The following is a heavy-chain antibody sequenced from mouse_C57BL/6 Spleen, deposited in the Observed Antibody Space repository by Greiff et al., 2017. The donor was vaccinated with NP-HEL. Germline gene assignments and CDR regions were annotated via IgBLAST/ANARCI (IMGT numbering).Heavy chain of an antibody. Sequence: ESGPGLVKPSQSLSLTCSVTGYSITSGYYWNWIRQFPGNKLEWMGYISYDGSNNYNPSLKNRISITRDTSKNQFFLKLNSVTTEDTATYYCARRIDWEGNCDYWGQGTTLTVSS. CDR1: GYSITSGYY. V-gene: IGHV3-6*01. D-gene: IGHD4-1*01. CDR2: ISYDGSN. CDR3: ARRIDWEGNCDY. J-gene: IGHJ2*01.